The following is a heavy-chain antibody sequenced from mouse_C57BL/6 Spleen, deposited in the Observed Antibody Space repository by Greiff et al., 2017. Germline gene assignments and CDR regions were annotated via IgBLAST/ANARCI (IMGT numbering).Heavy chain of an antibody. CDR3: ARSPNPGYLDY. J-gene: IGHJ2*01. V-gene: IGHV1-52*01. Sequence: QVQLQQPGAELVRPGSSVKLSCKASGYTFTSYWMHWVKQRPIQGLEWIGNIDPSDSETHYNQKFKDKATLTVDKSSSTAYMQLSSLTSADSAVYYCARSPNPGYLDYWGQGTTLTVSS. CDR1: GYTFTSYW. CDR2: IDPSDSET.